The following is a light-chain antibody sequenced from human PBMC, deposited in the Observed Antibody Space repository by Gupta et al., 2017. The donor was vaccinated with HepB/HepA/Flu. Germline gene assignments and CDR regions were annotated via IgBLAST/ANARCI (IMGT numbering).Light chain of an antibody. CDR2: DAS. Sequence: EIVLTQSPATLSLSPGERATLSFRARQSVSSFLAWYQQKPGQAPRLLIYDASIRDTGVAARFSGGGCGKKLSLTSSSREQEDFAGYYYQQHSSWCLCTFGQGTKVEI. CDR3: QQHSSWCLCT. V-gene: IGKV3-11*01. CDR1: QSVSSF. J-gene: IGKJ2*02.